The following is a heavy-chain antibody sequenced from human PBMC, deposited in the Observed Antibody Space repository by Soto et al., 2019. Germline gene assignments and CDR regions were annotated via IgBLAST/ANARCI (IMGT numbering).Heavy chain of an antibody. Sequence: QVQLVESGGGVVQPGRSLRLSCAASGFTFSSYGMHWVRQAPGKGLEWVAVIWYDGSNKYYADSVKGRFTISRDNSKNTLYLQMNSLRAEDTAVYYCARDNRAVAPSDYWGQGTLVTVSS. CDR3: ARDNRAVAPSDY. V-gene: IGHV3-33*01. CDR1: GFTFSSYG. J-gene: IGHJ4*02. D-gene: IGHD6-19*01. CDR2: IWYDGSNK.